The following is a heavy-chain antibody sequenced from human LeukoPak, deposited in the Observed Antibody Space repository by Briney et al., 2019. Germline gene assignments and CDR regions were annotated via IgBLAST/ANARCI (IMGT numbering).Heavy chain of an antibody. J-gene: IGHJ4*02. Sequence: ASVKVSCKASGYTFTIYAMHWVRQAPGQRLEWMGWINADNGNTRYSQEFQGRVTITRDRSASTAYMELSSLRSEDTAVYCCARGATAGWALDYWGQGTLVTVSS. CDR3: ARGATAGWALDY. V-gene: IGHV1-3*01. CDR2: INADNGNT. CDR1: GYTFTIYA. D-gene: IGHD6-13*01.